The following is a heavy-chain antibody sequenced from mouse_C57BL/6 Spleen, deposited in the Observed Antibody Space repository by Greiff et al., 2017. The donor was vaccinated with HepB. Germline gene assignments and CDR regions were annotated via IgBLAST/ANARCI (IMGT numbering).Heavy chain of an antibody. CDR2: INPNNGGT. Sequence: EVQLQQSGPELVKPGASVKIPCKASGYTFTDYNMDWVKQSHGKSLEWIGDINPNNGGTIYNQKFKGKATLTVDKSSSTAYMELRSLTSEDTAVYYCARNYGSSYSYAIDYWGQGTSVTVSS. CDR3: ARNYGSSYSYAIDY. V-gene: IGHV1-18*01. CDR1: GYTFTDYN. D-gene: IGHD1-1*01. J-gene: IGHJ4*01.